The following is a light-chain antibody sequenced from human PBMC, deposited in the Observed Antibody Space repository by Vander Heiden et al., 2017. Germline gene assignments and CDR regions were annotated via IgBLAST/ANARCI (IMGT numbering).Light chain of an antibody. Sequence: SYDLPQPLSVAVALGQTASTTCGGHNIEDKNVHWYRQRPGQAPMLVIYRDSSRPSGIPERFSGSNSGNTATLIISGAQAADEADYYCQVWDSGSLLFGGGTKLTVL. V-gene: IGLV3-9*01. J-gene: IGLJ2*01. CDR2: RDS. CDR3: QVWDSGSLL. CDR1: NIEDKN.